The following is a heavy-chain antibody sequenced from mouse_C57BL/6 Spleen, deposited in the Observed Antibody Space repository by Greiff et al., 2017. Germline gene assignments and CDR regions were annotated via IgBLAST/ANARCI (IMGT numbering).Heavy chain of an antibody. CDR2: INPSNGGT. CDR3: VIATWYAMDY. CDR1: GYTFTSYW. D-gene: IGHD1-1*01. V-gene: IGHV1-53*01. J-gene: IGHJ4*01. Sequence: QVHVKQSGTELVKPGASVKLSCKASGYTFTSYWMHWVKQRPGQGLEWIGNINPSNGGTNYNEKFKSKATLTVDKSSSTAYMQLSSLTSEDSAVYYCVIATWYAMDYWGQGTSVTVSS.